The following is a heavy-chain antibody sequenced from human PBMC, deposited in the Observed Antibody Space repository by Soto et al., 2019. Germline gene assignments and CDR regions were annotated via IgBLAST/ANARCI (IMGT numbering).Heavy chain of an antibody. CDR1: GFTFSNYW. CDR2: ISGSGGST. J-gene: IGHJ6*02. CDR3: AKDTSSRGTRRYYYYGMDV. D-gene: IGHD1-7*01. Sequence: SLRLSCAASGFTFSNYWMSWVRQAPGKGLEWVSAISGSGGSTYYADSVKGRFTISRDNSKNTLYLQMNSLRAEDTAVYYCAKDTSSRGTRRYYYYGMDVWGQGTTVTVSS. V-gene: IGHV3-23*01.